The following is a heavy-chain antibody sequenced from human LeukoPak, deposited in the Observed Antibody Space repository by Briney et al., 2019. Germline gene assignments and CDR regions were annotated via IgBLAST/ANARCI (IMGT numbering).Heavy chain of an antibody. CDR1: GGTFSSYA. D-gene: IGHD3-10*01. J-gene: IGHJ5*02. V-gene: IGHV1-69*04. CDR2: IIPILGIA. CDR3: AREGGSRFGELSNWFDP. Sequence: ASVKVSCKASGGTFSSYAISWVRHAPGQGLEWMGRIIPILGIANYAQKFQGRVTITADKSTSTAYMELSSLRSEDTAVYYCAREGGSRFGELSNWFDPWGQGTLVTVSS.